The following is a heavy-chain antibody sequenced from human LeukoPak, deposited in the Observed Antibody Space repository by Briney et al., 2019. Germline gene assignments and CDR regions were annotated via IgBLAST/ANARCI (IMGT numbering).Heavy chain of an antibody. CDR3: ARWGHSDNSGHFVVEY. Sequence: SETLSLTCSISDDSISSYYWNWIRQSPGKGLEWIGHIHYSGSTHYNPSLQSRVSISIDTSKNHFSLRLRSVTAVDTAVYYCARWGHSDNSGHFVVEYWGQGTLVTVSS. D-gene: IGHD6-19*01. CDR2: IHYSGST. J-gene: IGHJ4*02. V-gene: IGHV4-59*01. CDR1: DDSISSYY.